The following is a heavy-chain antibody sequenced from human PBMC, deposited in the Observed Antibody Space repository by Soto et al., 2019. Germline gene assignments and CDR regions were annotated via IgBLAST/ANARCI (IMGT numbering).Heavy chain of an antibody. D-gene: IGHD6-6*01. CDR2: ISGSDGST. V-gene: IGHV3-23*01. J-gene: IGHJ4*02. CDR1: GFTFINYA. Sequence: LRLSCAASGFTFINYAMSWVRQAPGKGLEWVSTISGSDGSTFYADSVKGRFTISRDSSKSTLSLQMNSLRAEDTALYYCAKHLSIAAHSFDYWGRGAQVTVSS. CDR3: AKHLSIAAHSFDY.